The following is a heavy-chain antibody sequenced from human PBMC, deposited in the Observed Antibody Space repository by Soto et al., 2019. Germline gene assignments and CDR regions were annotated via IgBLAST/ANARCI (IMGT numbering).Heavy chain of an antibody. CDR1: GYTFTSYY. D-gene: IGHD6-13*01. Sequence: GASVKVSCKASGYTFTSYYMHWVRQAPGQGLEWMGIINPSGGSTSYAQKFQGRVTMTRDTSTSTVYMELSSLRSEDTAVYYCARYPPGIAAVGPVSVEIYYYGMGVLGQGTTVTVSS. CDR2: INPSGGST. J-gene: IGHJ6*02. CDR3: ARYPPGIAAVGPVSVEIYYYGMGV. V-gene: IGHV1-46*03.